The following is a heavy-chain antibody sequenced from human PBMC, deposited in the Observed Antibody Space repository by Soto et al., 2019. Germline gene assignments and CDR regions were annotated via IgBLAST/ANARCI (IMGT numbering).Heavy chain of an antibody. J-gene: IGHJ5*02. D-gene: IGHD4-17*01. Sequence: SETLSLTCTVSGGSISSGDYYWNWIRQHPGKGLEWIGYINHRGSTNYNPSLKSRVTISVDTSKNQFSLKLSSVTAADTAVYYCARVEEFNYDYGDTHNWFDPWGQGTLVTVSS. V-gene: IGHV4-31*03. CDR1: GGSISSGDYY. CDR2: INHRGST. CDR3: ARVEEFNYDYGDTHNWFDP.